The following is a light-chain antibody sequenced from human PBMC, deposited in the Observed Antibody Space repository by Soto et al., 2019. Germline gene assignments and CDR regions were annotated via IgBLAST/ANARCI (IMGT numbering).Light chain of an antibody. Sequence: DCVMTQSPLSLAVTPGEPAAISCRSNQSVLHSNGKKYLDWFLQKPGQSPQVLINMGSNRASGVTDRFSGSGSGAEFTPNISRVEAKDGGVYYCMPGLHIPISFGQGTRLEIK. CDR1: QSVLHSNGKKY. CDR3: MPGLHIPIS. V-gene: IGKV2-28*01. CDR2: MGS. J-gene: IGKJ5*01.